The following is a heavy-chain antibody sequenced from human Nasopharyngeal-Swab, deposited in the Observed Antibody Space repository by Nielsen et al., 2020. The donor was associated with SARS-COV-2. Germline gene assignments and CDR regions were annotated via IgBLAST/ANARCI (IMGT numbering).Heavy chain of an antibody. CDR1: GFTFSSYG. D-gene: IGHD1-26*01. CDR3: AKKGPGIGGSAKFDY. CDR2: FSGSGGDT. V-gene: IGHV3-23*01. J-gene: IGHJ4*02. Sequence: GESLKISCAASGFTFSSYGMSWVRQAPGKGLEWVSGFSGSGGDTYYADSVKGRFTISRDTSKNTLYLQMNSLRAEDTAVYYCAKKGPGIGGSAKFDYWGQGALVTVSS.